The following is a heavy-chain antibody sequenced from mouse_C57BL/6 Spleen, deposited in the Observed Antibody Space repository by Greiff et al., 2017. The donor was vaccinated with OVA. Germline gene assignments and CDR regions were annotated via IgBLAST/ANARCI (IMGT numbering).Heavy chain of an antibody. J-gene: IGHJ4*01. D-gene: IGHD4-1*01. CDR2: ISDGGSYT. CDR3: ARDWDPYAMDY. Sequence: DVKLVESGGGLVKPGGSLKLSCAASGFTFSSYAMSWVRQTPEKRLEWVATISDGGSYTYYPDNVKGRFTISRDNAKNNLYLQMSHLKSEDTAMYYCARDWDPYAMDYWGQGTSVTVSS. V-gene: IGHV5-4*01. CDR1: GFTFSSYA.